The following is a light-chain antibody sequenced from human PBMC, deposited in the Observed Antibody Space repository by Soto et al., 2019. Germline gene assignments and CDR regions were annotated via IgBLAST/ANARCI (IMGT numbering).Light chain of an antibody. CDR3: QQRSNWPRT. CDR2: GAS. V-gene: IGKV3D-20*02. Sequence: EIVLTQSPGTLSLSPGERATLSCRASQSVSSSYLAWYQQKPGQAPRLLIYGASNRAAGVPARFSCSGSGTDFTLTISSLEPEDFAVYYCQQRSNWPRTFGQGTKGDIK. CDR1: QSVSSSY. J-gene: IGKJ1*01.